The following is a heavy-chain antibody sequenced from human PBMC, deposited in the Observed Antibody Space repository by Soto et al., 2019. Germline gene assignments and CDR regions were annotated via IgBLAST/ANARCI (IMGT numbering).Heavy chain of an antibody. CDR1: GGAFSSYA. CDR2: IIPIFGTA. J-gene: IGHJ4*02. Sequence: QVQLVQSGAEVKKPGSSVKVSCKASGGAFSSYAISWVRQAPGQGLEWMGGIIPIFGTANYAQKFQGRVTITADESTSTAYMELSSLRSEDTALYYCARDRTANGRHDTSGYRMDSWGQGTLVTVSS. CDR3: ARDRTANGRHDTSGYRMDS. V-gene: IGHV1-69*12. D-gene: IGHD3-22*01.